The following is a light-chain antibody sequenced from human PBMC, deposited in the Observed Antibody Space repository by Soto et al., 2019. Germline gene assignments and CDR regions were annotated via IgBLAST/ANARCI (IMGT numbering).Light chain of an antibody. Sequence: DIQMTQSPSSLSASVGDRVTITCRASQSIRSDLNWYQQRPGKAPKLLIYTTSNLESGVPSRFSGSGSGTDFTLTISNLQPEDFATYFCQQGFSRPRTFGLGTTAEVK. J-gene: IGKJ1*01. CDR2: TTS. CDR1: QSIRSD. V-gene: IGKV1-39*01. CDR3: QQGFSRPRT.